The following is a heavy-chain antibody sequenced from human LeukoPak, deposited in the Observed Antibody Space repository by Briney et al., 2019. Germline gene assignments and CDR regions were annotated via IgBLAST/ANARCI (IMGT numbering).Heavy chain of an antibody. J-gene: IGHJ4*02. CDR2: TSYSEGT. CDR3: ATADWESFYFDS. CDR1: GGSVSRGGYY. D-gene: IGHD1-26*01. V-gene: IGHV4-31*03. Sequence: PSETLSLTCTVSGGSVSRGGYYWNWIRQHPGKGLEWIGFTSYSEGTYYNPSLMSRITISVDRSQNQFSLKMRDVTAADTAVYFCATADWESFYFDSWGQGAVGAVSS.